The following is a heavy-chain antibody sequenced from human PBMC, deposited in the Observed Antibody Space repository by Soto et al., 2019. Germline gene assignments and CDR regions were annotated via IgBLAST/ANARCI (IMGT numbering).Heavy chain of an antibody. Sequence: PGGSLRLSCAASGFTFSSYAMHWVRQAPGKGLEWVAVISYDGSNKYYADSVKGRFTISRDNSKNTLYLQMNSLRAEDTAVYYCARDEVEQWLVRGGASYFDYWGQGTLVTVSS. V-gene: IGHV3-30-3*01. CDR3: ARDEVEQWLVRGGASYFDY. J-gene: IGHJ4*02. CDR2: ISYDGSNK. CDR1: GFTFSSYA. D-gene: IGHD6-19*01.